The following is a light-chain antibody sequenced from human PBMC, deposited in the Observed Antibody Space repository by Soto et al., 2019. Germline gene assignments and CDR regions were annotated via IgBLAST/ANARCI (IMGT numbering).Light chain of an antibody. V-gene: IGLV1-40*01. Sequence: QSVLTQPPSVSGAPRQRVTISCTGSSSTIGAGYYVHWYQHLPGTAPKLLIYHNSNRPSGVPDRFSASKSGTSASLAITGLQAEDEADYYCQSYDSSLNGHVVFGGGTKVTVL. J-gene: IGLJ2*01. CDR3: QSYDSSLNGHVV. CDR2: HNS. CDR1: SSTIGAGYY.